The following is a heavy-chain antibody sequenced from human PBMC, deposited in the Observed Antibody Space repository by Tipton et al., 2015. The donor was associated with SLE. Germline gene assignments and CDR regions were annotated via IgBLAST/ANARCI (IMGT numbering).Heavy chain of an antibody. V-gene: IGHV3-7*01. D-gene: IGHD6-19*01. J-gene: IGHJ6*02. Sequence: SLRLSCAASGFTFSSDWMHWVSQAPGKGLERVANIKQDGSEKYYMDSVKGRFTISRDNAKNSLYLQMNSLRAEDTAVYYCASDHVSGWSINVWGQGTTVTVSS. CDR2: IKQDGSEK. CDR1: GFTFSSDW. CDR3: ASDHVSGWSINV.